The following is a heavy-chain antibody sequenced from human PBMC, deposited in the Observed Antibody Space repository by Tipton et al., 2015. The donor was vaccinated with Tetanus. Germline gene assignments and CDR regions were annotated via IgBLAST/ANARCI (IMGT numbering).Heavy chain of an antibody. V-gene: IGHV4-31*03. CDR3: ARDQGGGRVARLNWFGP. D-gene: IGHD3-16*01. CDR1: GGSISSDGAY. J-gene: IGHJ5*02. CDR2: IYYSGST. Sequence: TLSLTCTVSGGSISSDGAYWSWIRQHPGEGLEWIGYIYYSGSTFYNPSLKSRVTISVDTSKNQFSLRLSSVTAADTAVYYCARDQGGGRVARLNWFGPWGQGALVTVSS.